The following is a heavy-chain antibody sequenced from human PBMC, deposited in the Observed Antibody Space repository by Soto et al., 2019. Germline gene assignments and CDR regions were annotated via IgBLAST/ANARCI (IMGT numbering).Heavy chain of an antibody. CDR2: TGPT. Sequence: SETLSLTCTVSGGSISSSNYYWTWIRQPPGKGLEWIGTGPTYYNPSLNSRVTISVDTSKEQFSLKLSSVTAADTAVYYCATYGGDTGRFDYWGQGIPVTVSS. D-gene: IGHD4-17*01. CDR1: GGSISSSNYY. J-gene: IGHJ4*02. CDR3: ATYGGDTGRFDY. V-gene: IGHV4-39*01.